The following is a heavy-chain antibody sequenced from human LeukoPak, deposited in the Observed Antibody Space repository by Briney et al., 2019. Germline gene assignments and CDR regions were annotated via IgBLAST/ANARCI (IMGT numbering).Heavy chain of an antibody. J-gene: IGHJ4*02. Sequence: GESLKISCKGSGYSFISYWIGWVRQMPGKGLEWMGIIYPGDSDTRYSPSFQGQVTISADKSISTAYLQWSSLKASDTAMYYCARSLGRYCSTSTCPSDYWGQGTLVTVSS. V-gene: IGHV5-51*01. D-gene: IGHD2-2*01. CDR1: GYSFISYW. CDR2: IYPGDSDT. CDR3: ARSLGRYCSTSTCPSDY.